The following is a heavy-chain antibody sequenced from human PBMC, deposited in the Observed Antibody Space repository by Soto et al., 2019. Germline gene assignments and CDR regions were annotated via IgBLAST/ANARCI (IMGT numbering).Heavy chain of an antibody. J-gene: IGHJ6*02. V-gene: IGHV1-69*13. D-gene: IGHD6-6*01. CDR2: IIPIFGTA. CDR3: AAQSTSSLLGEHHIYYHYGMDV. Sequence: SVKVSCKASGCTFSSCAISWVRQAPGQGLEWMGGIIPIFGTANYAQKFQGRVTITADESTSTAYMELSSLRSEDTAVYYCAAQSTSSLLGEHHIYYHYGMDVWGQGTTVTVSS. CDR1: GCTFSSCA.